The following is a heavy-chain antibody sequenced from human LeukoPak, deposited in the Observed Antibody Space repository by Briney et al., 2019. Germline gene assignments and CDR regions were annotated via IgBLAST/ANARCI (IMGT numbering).Heavy chain of an antibody. Sequence: SVKVSCKASGYTFTSYGISWVRQAPGQGLEWMGGIIPIFGTANYAQKFQGRVTITADKSTSTAYMELSSLRSEDTALYYCASVFGCCGSGCCCLGFDPWGQGTLVTVSS. J-gene: IGHJ5*02. V-gene: IGHV1-69*06. CDR2: IIPIFGTA. CDR3: ASVFGCCGSGCCCLGFDP. CDR1: GYTFTSYG. D-gene: IGHD3-10*01.